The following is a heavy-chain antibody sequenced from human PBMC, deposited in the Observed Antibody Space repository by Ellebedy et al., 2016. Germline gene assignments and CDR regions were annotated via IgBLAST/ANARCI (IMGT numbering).Heavy chain of an antibody. V-gene: IGHV4-39*07. CDR1: GGSISSSSYY. CDR3: ARGVVVITFPIYGMDV. CDR2: IYYSGST. J-gene: IGHJ6*02. Sequence: SETLSLXXTVSGGSISSSSYYWGWIRQPPGKGLEWIGSIYYSGSTYYNPSLKSRVTISVDTSKNQFSLKLSSVTAADTAVYYCARGVVVITFPIYGMDVWGQGTTVTVSS. D-gene: IGHD3-22*01.